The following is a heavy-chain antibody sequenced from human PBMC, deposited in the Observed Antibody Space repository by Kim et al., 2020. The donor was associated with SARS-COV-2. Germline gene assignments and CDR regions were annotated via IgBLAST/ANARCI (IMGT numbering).Heavy chain of an antibody. J-gene: IGHJ4*02. CDR3: ARLSGFGEYYFDY. D-gene: IGHD3-10*01. V-gene: IGHV4-39*01. Sequence: YKPSRKSRVTISVDTSKNQFSLKLSSVTAADTAVYYCARLSGFGEYYFDYWGQGTLVTVSS.